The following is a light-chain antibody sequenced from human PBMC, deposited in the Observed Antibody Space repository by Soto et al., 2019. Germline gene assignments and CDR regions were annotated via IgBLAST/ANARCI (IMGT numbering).Light chain of an antibody. CDR2: GAS. V-gene: IGKV3D-15*01. J-gene: IGKJ1*01. CDR3: QQFNTSPWT. CDR1: QSVSSY. Sequence: EIVLTQSPATLSLSPGERATLSCRASQSVSSYLAWYQQRPGQAPRLLIYGASSRATGIPDRFSGSGSGTEFTLTISSLQPDDFATYYCQQFNTSPWTVGQGTKVDIK.